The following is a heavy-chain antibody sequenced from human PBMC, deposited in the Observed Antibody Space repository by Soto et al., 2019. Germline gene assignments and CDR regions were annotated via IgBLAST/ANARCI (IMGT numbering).Heavy chain of an antibody. Sequence: EVQLLESGGGLVQPGGSLRLSCAASGFTFSSYAMSWVRQAPGKGLEWVSAINGSGGSTYYADSVKGRFTISRDNSKNTLYRQMNSLSAEDTAVYYCGKDGGVTTVTTDYYYYGMDVWGQGTTVTVSS. CDR1: GFTFSSYA. J-gene: IGHJ6*02. V-gene: IGHV3-23*01. CDR2: INGSGGST. D-gene: IGHD4-17*01. CDR3: GKDGGVTTVTTDYYYYGMDV.